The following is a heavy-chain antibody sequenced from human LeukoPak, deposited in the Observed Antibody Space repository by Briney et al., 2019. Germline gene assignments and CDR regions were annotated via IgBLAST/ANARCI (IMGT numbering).Heavy chain of an antibody. D-gene: IGHD3-22*01. Sequence: ASLKVSCKTSGYTFTSYDINWVREATGQGLEWMGGMDGSSGKTAYAQKFLGRVTITRNTSISTAYMELSSLTSEDTAVYYCARLYYYANSGYDALDIWGQGTMVTVSS. CDR3: ARLYYYANSGYDALDI. CDR1: GYTFTSYD. V-gene: IGHV1-8*01. J-gene: IGHJ3*02. CDR2: MDGSSGKT.